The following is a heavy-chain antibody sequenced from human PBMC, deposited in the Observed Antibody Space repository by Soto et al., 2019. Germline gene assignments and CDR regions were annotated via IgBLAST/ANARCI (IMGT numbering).Heavy chain of an antibody. J-gene: IGHJ4*02. D-gene: IGHD6-13*01. V-gene: IGHV4-34*01. CDR1: GGSFSGYY. Sequence: PSETLSLTCAVYGGSFSGYYWSWIRQPPGKGLEWIGEINHSGSTNYNPSLKSRVTISVDTSKNQFSLKLSSVTAADTAVYYCARGRWYLSYWGQGTLVTVSS. CDR3: ARGRWYLSY. CDR2: INHSGST.